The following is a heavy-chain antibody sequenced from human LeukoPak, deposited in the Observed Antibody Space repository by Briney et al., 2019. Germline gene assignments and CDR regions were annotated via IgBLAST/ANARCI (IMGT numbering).Heavy chain of an antibody. Sequence: SETLSLTCTVSGGSISSGDYYWSWIRQPPGKGLEWIGYIYYSGSTYYNPSLKSRVTISVDTSKNQFSLKLSSVTAADTAVYYCARWDDYGDYVDYWGQGTLVTVSS. V-gene: IGHV4-30-4*01. D-gene: IGHD4-17*01. CDR1: GGSISSGDYY. CDR2: IYYSGST. J-gene: IGHJ4*02. CDR3: ARWDDYGDYVDY.